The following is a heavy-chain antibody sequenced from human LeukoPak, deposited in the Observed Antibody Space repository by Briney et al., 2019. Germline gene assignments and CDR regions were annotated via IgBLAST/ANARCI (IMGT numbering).Heavy chain of an antibody. CDR1: GGSISSGGYY. CDR3: ARLETYYYGSGSYYNDY. V-gene: IGHV4-31*03. CDR2: IYYSGST. Sequence: SQTLSLTCTVSGGSISSGGYYWSWIRQHPGKGLEWIGYIYYSGSTYYNPSLRSRVTISVDTSKNQFSLKLSSVTAADTAVYYCARLETYYYGSGSYYNDYWGQGTLVTVSS. J-gene: IGHJ4*02. D-gene: IGHD3-10*01.